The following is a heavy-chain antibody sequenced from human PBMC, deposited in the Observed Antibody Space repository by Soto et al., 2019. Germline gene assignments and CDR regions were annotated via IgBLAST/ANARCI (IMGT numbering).Heavy chain of an antibody. D-gene: IGHD1-26*01. CDR2: ISYDGSNK. V-gene: IGHV3-30*18. CDR1: GFTFSSYV. CDR3: AKDLWEWELYFDY. Sequence: PGGSRRRSCGASGFTFSSYVMHWVRQAPGKGLEWVAVISYDGSNKYYADSVKGRFTISRDNSKNTLYLQMNSLRAEDTAVYYCAKDLWEWELYFDYWGQGTLVTVSS. J-gene: IGHJ4*02.